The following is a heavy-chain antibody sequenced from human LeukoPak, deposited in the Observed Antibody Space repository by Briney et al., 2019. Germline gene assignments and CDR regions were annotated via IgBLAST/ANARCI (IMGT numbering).Heavy chain of an antibody. CDR3: VKPRIIGLGWAQFDY. CDR1: GFTFSSYA. Sequence: GGSLRLSCAASGFTFSSYAMTWVRQPPGKGLEWVASFDGNADGTHYADSVKGRCTISRDNSENTVYLQMNSLRAEDTAIYYCVKPRIIGLGWAQFDYWGQGSLVTVSS. CDR2: FDGNADGT. D-gene: IGHD2-15*01. V-gene: IGHV3-23*01. J-gene: IGHJ4*02.